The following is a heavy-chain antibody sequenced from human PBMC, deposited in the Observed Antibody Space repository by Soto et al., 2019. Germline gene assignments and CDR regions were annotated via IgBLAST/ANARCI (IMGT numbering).Heavy chain of an antibody. CDR3: ARWGTEYNDRNEIDY. J-gene: IGHJ4*02. D-gene: IGHD1-1*01. CDR2: IYYSGST. Sequence: PSETLSLTCTVSGGSISSYYWSWIRQPPGKGLEWIGYIYYSGSTYYNPSLKSRVTISVDTSKNQFSLKLSSVTAADTAVYYCARWGTEYNDRNEIDYWGQGTLVTVSS. CDR1: GGSISSYY. V-gene: IGHV4-59*06.